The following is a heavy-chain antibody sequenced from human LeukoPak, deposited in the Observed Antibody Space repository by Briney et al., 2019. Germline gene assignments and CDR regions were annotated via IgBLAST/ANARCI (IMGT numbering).Heavy chain of an antibody. CDR3: ARGYCSSTSCPHMDV. J-gene: IGHJ6*03. CDR1: GGSFSGYY. V-gene: IGHV4-34*01. D-gene: IGHD2-2*01. CDR2: INHSGST. Sequence: SETLSLTCAVYGGSFSGYYWSWIRQPPGKGLEWIGEINHSGSTNYNPSLKSRVTISVDTSKNQFSLKLSSVTAADTAVYYCARGYCSSTSCPHMDVWGKGTTVTVSS.